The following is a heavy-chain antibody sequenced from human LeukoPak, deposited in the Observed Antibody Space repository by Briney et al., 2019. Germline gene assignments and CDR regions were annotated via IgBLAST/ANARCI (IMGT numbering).Heavy chain of an antibody. V-gene: IGHV4-59*01. D-gene: IGHD6-13*01. J-gene: IGHJ4*02. Sequence: SETLSLTCTVSGGSISSYYWSWSRQPPGKGLEWIGYIYYSGSTNYNPSLKSRVTISVDTSKNQFSLKLSSVTAADTAVYYCARGVYIAAAQYGFWGQGTLVTVSS. CDR3: ARGVYIAAAQYGF. CDR1: GGSISSYY. CDR2: IYYSGST.